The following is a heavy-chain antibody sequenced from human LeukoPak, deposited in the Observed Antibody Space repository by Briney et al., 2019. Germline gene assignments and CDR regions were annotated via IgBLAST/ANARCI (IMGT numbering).Heavy chain of an antibody. D-gene: IGHD2-2*01. J-gene: IGHJ4*02. CDR1: GGSISSGDFH. V-gene: IGHV4-30-4*01. CDR2: IYDSGSI. CDR3: ARRYCSTISCLPYDY. Sequence: MPSETLSLTCTVSGGSISSGDFHWSWIRRPPGKGLEWFGSIYDSGSIYYNPSLKSRVTISEDTSKNQFSLKLSSVTAADTAVYYCARRYCSTISCLPYDYWGQGTLVTVSS.